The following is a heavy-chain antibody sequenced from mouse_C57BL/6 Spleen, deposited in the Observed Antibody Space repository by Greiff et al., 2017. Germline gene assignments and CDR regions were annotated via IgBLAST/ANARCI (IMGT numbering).Heavy chain of an antibody. D-gene: IGHD1-1*01. CDR1: GYTFTSYW. CDR3: ARGGTTGYFDY. J-gene: IGHJ2*01. Sequence: VQLKQPGAELVKPGASVKLSCKASGYTFTSYWMQWVKQRPGQGLEWIGEIDPSDSYTNYNQKFKGKATLTVDTSSITAYMQLSSLTSEDSAVYYCARGGTTGYFDYWGQGTTLTVSS. V-gene: IGHV1-50*01. CDR2: IDPSDSYT.